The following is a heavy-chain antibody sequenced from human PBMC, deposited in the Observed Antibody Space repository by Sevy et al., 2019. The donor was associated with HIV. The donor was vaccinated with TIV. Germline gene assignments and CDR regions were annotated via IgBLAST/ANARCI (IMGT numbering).Heavy chain of an antibody. CDR3: ARSVAALDFWYFDL. D-gene: IGHD6-19*01. V-gene: IGHV6-1*01. CDR2: TYYKSKWYS. CDR1: GDSVSSNNAA. Sequence: SQTLSLTCAISGDSVSSNNAAWNWIRQSPSRGLEWLGRTYYKSKWYSHYAVCVKSRMTINPDTSKNQFSLQLNSVTPEDTAVYYCARSVAALDFWYFDLWGRGTLVTVSS. J-gene: IGHJ2*01.